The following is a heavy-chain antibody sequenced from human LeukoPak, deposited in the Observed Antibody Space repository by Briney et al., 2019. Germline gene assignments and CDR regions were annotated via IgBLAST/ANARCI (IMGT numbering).Heavy chain of an antibody. J-gene: IGHJ6*03. D-gene: IGHD5-18*01. Sequence: GGSLRLSCAASGFTFSSYSMNWVRQAPGKGLEWVSSISSSSSYIYYADSVKGRFTISRDNAKNSLYLQMNSLRAEDTAVYYCARDGRGYSYGYYYYYMDVWGKGTTVTVSS. V-gene: IGHV3-21*01. CDR2: ISSSSSYI. CDR3: ARDGRGYSYGYYYYYMDV. CDR1: GFTFSSYS.